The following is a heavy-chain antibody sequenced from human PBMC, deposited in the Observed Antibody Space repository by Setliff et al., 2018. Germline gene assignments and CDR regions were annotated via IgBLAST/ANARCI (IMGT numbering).Heavy chain of an antibody. Sequence: GSLRLSCSASGFTLSTYWMNWVRQAPGKGLEWVAHIKQDGSEEYYVDSVKGRFTISRDNAKNSLYLQMNSLRAEDTAVYYCARGHTSMAPWGQGTLVTVS. V-gene: IGHV3-7*03. CDR2: IKQDGSEE. CDR1: GFTLSTYW. J-gene: IGHJ5*02. D-gene: IGHD5-18*01. CDR3: ARGHTSMAP.